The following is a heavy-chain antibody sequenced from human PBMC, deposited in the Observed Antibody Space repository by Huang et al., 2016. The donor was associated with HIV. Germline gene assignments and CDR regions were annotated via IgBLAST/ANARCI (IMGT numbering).Heavy chain of an antibody. V-gene: IGHV3-30*02. Sequence: QVQLVESGGGVVQPGGSLRLSCAASGFTFSSYGMHWVRQGRGKGVVGGGFIRFDGSNKYYADPVEGRFTISRDNSRNTLYLQMNSLRAEDTAVYYCAKEFYGDYGAAFDYWGQGTLVTVSS. CDR1: GFTFSSYG. D-gene: IGHD4-17*01. CDR2: IRFDGSNK. CDR3: AKEFYGDYGAAFDY. J-gene: IGHJ4*02.